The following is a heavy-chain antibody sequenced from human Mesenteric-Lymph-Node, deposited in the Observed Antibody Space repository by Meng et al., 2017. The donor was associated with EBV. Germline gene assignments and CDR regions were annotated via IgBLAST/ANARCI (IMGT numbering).Heavy chain of an antibody. CDR3: ARELAGYNPNWFDP. Sequence: QLHLQESGPGLVKPSETLSLTCTVSGGSISTDTSDWGWIRQPPGKGLEWIGTMYHSGVAYYSPSLHSRVTISLDTSKNQLSLKLKSVTAADTAVYYCARELAGYNPNWFDPWGQGALVTVFS. CDR2: MYHSGVA. D-gene: IGHD3-9*01. CDR1: GGSISTDTSD. J-gene: IGHJ5*02. V-gene: IGHV4-39*07.